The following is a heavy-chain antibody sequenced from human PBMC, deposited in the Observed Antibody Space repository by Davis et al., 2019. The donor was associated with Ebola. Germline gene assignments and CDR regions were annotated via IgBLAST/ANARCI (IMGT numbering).Heavy chain of an antibody. D-gene: IGHD1-14*01. J-gene: IGHJ4*02. CDR1: GYSINRGFT. V-gene: IGHV4-38-2*02. CDR2: IYHSGST. CDR3: ARDYVY. Sequence: SETLSLTCTVSGYSINRGFTWGWIRQPPGKGLEWIGSIYHSGSTNYSPSLKSRVTISADTSKNQFSLRLRSVTAADTAVYYCARDYVYWGQGTLVTVSS.